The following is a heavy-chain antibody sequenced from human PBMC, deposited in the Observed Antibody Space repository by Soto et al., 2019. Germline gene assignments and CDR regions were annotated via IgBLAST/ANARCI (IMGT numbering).Heavy chain of an antibody. CDR1: GGSISSGDYY. J-gene: IGHJ4*02. D-gene: IGHD6-6*01. CDR2: IYYSGST. CDR3: VGGIAARPLGY. Sequence: TLSLTCTVSGGSISSGDYYWSWIRQPPGKGLEWIGYIYYSGSTYYNPSLKSRVTISVDRSKNQFSLKLSSVTAADTAVYYCVGGIAARPLGYWGQGTLVTVSS. V-gene: IGHV4-30-4*01.